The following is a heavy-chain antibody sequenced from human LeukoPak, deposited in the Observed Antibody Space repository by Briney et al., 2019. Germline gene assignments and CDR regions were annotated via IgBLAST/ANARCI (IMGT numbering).Heavy chain of an antibody. V-gene: IGHV4-34*01. CDR2: INHSGST. D-gene: IGHD2-15*01. CDR3: ARGGAVVVAARYRWFDP. CDR1: GGSFSGYY. Sequence: SETLSLTCAVYGGSFSGYYWSWIRQPPGKGLEWIGEINHSGSTNYNPSLKSRITISVDTSKNQFSLKLSSVTAADTAVYYCARGGAVVVAARYRWFDPWGQGTLVTVSS. J-gene: IGHJ5*02.